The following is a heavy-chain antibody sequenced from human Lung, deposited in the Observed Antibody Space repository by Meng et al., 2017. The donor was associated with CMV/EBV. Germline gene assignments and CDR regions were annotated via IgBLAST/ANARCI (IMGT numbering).Heavy chain of an antibody. CDR1: GFSLTTSGVG. Sequence: SGPTLVKPTQTLTLTCTLSGFSLTTSGVGVGWIRQPRGKALEWLTLIYWNEDKRYSPSLKNRLSVTKDTSRNQVVLTLTNMDPADTATYYCVHAAPYYQNNFDYWGQGALVTVSS. V-gene: IGHV2-5*01. J-gene: IGHJ4*02. CDR3: VHAAPYYQNNFDY. CDR2: IYWNEDK. D-gene: IGHD3-10*01.